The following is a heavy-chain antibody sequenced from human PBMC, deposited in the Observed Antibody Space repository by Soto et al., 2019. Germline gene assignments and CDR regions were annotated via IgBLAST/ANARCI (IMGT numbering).Heavy chain of an antibody. CDR1: GGSISPYH. D-gene: IGHD1-1*01. V-gene: IGHV4-4*07. J-gene: IGHJ4*02. CDR2: IYASGGT. Sequence: PSETLSLTCSVSGGSISPYHWSWIRQPAGKGLEWIGRIYASGGTNYNPSLKSRVTMSVATSKNQFSLKLTSVTAADTATYYCARGGMVIIPTATAFDYWGQGTLVTVSS. CDR3: ARGGMVIIPTATAFDY.